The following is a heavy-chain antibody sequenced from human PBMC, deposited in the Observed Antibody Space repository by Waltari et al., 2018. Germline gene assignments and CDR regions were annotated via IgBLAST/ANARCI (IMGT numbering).Heavy chain of an antibody. CDR3: ARARDEETAMVYFDH. J-gene: IGHJ4*02. Sequence: EVQLAESGGGLVHPGGSLRLSCAASGFTVTSNHRSWVRPAPGKGLEWVSIIYDAGSTYYPDSVEGRFTISRDKSKNTVHLQMNSLRPEDTAIYYCARARDEETAMVYFDHWGQGTLVTVSS. CDR1: GFTVTSNH. CDR2: IYDAGST. V-gene: IGHV3-66*02. D-gene: IGHD5-18*01.